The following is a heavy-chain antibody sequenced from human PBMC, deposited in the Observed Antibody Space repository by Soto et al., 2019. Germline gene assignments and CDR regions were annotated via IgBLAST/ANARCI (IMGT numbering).Heavy chain of an antibody. D-gene: IGHD4-17*01. Sequence: GESLKISCKVSGYSFNNYWIAWVRQRPGTGLEWMGIIYPSNSGTRYSPSFQGQVTISADESISTAYLQWSSLKASDTAMYYRTRDRDYGGNSETFEIWCQGTMVTVSS. CDR2: IYPSNSGT. CDR3: TRDRDYGGNSETFEI. CDR1: GYSFNNYW. V-gene: IGHV5-51*01. J-gene: IGHJ3*02.